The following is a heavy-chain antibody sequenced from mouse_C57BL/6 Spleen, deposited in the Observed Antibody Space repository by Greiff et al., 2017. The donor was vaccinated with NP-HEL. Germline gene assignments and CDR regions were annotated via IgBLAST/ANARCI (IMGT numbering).Heavy chain of an antibody. V-gene: IGHV1-7*01. CDR2: INPSSGYT. D-gene: IGHD1-1*01. CDR1: GYTFTSYW. Sequence: VQVVESGAELAKPGASVKLSCKASGYTFTSYWMHWVKQRPGQGLEWIGYINPSSGYTKYNQKFKDKATLTADKSSSTAYMQLSSLTYEDSAVYYCARYYGSSPYAMDYWGQGTSVTVSS. J-gene: IGHJ4*01. CDR3: ARYYGSSPYAMDY.